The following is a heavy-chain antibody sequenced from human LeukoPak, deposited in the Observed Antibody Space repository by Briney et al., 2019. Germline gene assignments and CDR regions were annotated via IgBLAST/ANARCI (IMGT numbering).Heavy chain of an antibody. J-gene: IGHJ5*02. D-gene: IGHD6-19*01. CDR3: ARDSQLTSDWSLNWFDP. CDR1: GFTFSSYL. CDR2: IDSDGSST. Sequence: GGSLRLSCAASGFTFSSYLMHWVRQAPGKRLVWLSRIDSDGSSTNYADAVKGRFTISRDNAKNTLYLQMNSLIAEDTAVYFCARDSQLTSDWSLNWFDPWGQGTLVTVSS. V-gene: IGHV3-74*01.